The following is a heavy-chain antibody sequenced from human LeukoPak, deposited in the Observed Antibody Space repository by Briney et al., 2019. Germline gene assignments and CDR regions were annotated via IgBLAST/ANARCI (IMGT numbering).Heavy chain of an antibody. J-gene: IGHJ6*02. Sequence: PGGSLRLSCAASGFTFSSYWMSWVRQAPGKGLEWVANIKQDGSEKYYVDSVKGRFTISRDNAKNSLYLQMNSLRAEDTAVYYCARDITYDFWSGYPYGMDVWGQGTTVTVSS. D-gene: IGHD3-3*01. V-gene: IGHV3-7*01. CDR3: ARDITYDFWSGYPYGMDV. CDR1: GFTFSSYW. CDR2: IKQDGSEK.